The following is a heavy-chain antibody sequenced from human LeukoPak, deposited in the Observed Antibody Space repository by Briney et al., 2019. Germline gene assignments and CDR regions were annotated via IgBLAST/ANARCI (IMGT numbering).Heavy chain of an antibody. CDR3: ARGPEAYCSGGSCYSGGDDAFDI. CDR2: MNPNSGNT. J-gene: IGHJ3*02. D-gene: IGHD2-15*01. CDR1: GYTFTSYD. V-gene: IGHV1-8*03. Sequence: AASVTVSCKASGYTFTSYDINWVRQATGQGLEWMGWMNPNSGNTGYAQKFQGRVTITRNTSISTAYMELSSLRSEDTAVYYCARGPEAYCSGGSCYSGGDDAFDIWGQGAMVTVSS.